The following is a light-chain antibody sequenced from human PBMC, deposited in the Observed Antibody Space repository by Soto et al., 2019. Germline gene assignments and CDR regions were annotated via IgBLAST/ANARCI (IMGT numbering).Light chain of an antibody. CDR2: DVS. J-gene: IGLJ1*01. CDR1: SSDVGGYNY. V-gene: IGLV2-11*01. Sequence: QSALTQPRSVSGSPGQSVTISCTGTSSDVGGYNYVSWYQQHPGKAPKVMIYDVSERPSGVPDRFSGSKSGNTASLTISGLQGEDGADYYCCSYAGCPRDVFGTGTKLTVL. CDR3: CSYAGCPRDV.